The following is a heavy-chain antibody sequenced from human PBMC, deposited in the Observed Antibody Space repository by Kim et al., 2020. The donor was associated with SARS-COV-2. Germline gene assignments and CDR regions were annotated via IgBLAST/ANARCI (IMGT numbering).Heavy chain of an antibody. Sequence: THYADSEKGRITTSRDNAKNTLYLRMNSLRAEDTAVYYCVRDGSSFDFWGQGTLVTVSS. D-gene: IGHD2-15*01. CDR3: VRDGSSFDF. V-gene: IGHV3-74*01. CDR2: T. J-gene: IGHJ4*02.